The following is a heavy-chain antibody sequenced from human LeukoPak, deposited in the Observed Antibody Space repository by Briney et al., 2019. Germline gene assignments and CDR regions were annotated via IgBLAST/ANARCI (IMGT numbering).Heavy chain of an antibody. D-gene: IGHD6-13*01. J-gene: IGHJ4*02. Sequence: GGSLRLSCAASGFTFSSYSMNWVRQAPGKGLEWVSSISSSSSYIYYADSVKGRFTISRDNAKNSLYLQMNSLRAEDTAVYYCARAGAKEQQLVPYYFDYWGQGTLVTVSS. V-gene: IGHV3-21*01. CDR1: GFTFSSYS. CDR2: ISSSSSYI. CDR3: ARAGAKEQQLVPYYFDY.